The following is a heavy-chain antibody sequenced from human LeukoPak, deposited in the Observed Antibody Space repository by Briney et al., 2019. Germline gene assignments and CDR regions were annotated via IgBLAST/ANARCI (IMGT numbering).Heavy chain of an antibody. D-gene: IGHD6-13*01. CDR1: GFIVSSNY. CDR2: IYTGGNT. CDR3: AKSSSWIFNY. Sequence: AGGSLRLSCAASGFIVSSNYMNWVRQAPGKGLEWVSVIYTGGNTYYADSVKGRFTISRDNSKNTLYLQMNSLRAEDTAVYYCAKSSSWIFNYWGQGTLVTVSS. V-gene: IGHV3-53*01. J-gene: IGHJ4*02.